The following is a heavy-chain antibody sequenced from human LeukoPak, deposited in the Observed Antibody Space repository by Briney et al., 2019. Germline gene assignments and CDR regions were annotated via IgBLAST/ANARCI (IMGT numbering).Heavy chain of an antibody. Sequence: GRSLRLSCAASGFTFDAYAMHWVRQPPGKGLEWVSGISWNSGSIGYADSVKGRFTISRDNAKNSLYMQMNSLRAEDTALYYCAKTYGSGTYYGYFDYWGQGTLVTVSS. CDR2: ISWNSGSI. D-gene: IGHD3-10*01. V-gene: IGHV3-9*01. CDR1: GFTFDAYA. CDR3: AKTYGSGTYYGYFDY. J-gene: IGHJ4*02.